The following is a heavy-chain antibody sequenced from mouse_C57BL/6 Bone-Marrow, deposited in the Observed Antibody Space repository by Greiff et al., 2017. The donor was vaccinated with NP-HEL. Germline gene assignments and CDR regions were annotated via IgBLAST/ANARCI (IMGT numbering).Heavy chain of an antibody. Sequence: QVQLQQPGAELVKPGASVKMSCKASGYTFTSYWITWVKQRPGQGLEWIGDIYPGSGSTNYNEKFKSKATLTVDTSSSTAYMQLSSLTSEDSAFYDCARVYYGSRYFDYWGQGTTLTVSS. CDR2: IYPGSGST. V-gene: IGHV1-55*01. CDR1: GYTFTSYW. CDR3: ARVYYGSRYFDY. D-gene: IGHD1-1*01. J-gene: IGHJ2*01.